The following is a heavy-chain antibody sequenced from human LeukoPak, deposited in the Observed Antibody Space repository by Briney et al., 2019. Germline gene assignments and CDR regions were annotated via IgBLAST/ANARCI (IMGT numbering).Heavy chain of an antibody. CDR1: GFTFRSFS. D-gene: IGHD2/OR15-2a*01. Sequence: GGSLRLSCAASGFTFRSFSMNWVRRAPGKGLEWVSAIDSSTTRIYYANSVRGRFTISRDNAKNSLDLQMNSLRAEDTAVYYCVRGGTYCDSTCKGADYWGQGTLVAVSS. J-gene: IGHJ4*02. V-gene: IGHV3-21*01. CDR3: VRGGTYCDSTCKGADY. CDR2: IDSSTTRI.